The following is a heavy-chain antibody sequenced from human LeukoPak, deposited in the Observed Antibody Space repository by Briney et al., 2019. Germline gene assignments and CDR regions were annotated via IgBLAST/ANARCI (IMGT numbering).Heavy chain of an antibody. CDR3: ARPRSRVSWFDP. J-gene: IGHJ5*02. CDR2: IYNSGST. CDR1: GGSISSYY. Sequence: MASETLSLTCTVSGGSISSYYWSWIRRPPGKGLEWIGYIYNSGSTNYNPSLKSRVTISVDTSKNQFSLKLSSVTAADMAVYYCARPRSRVSWFDPWGQGTLVTVSS. D-gene: IGHD2-8*01. V-gene: IGHV4-59*01.